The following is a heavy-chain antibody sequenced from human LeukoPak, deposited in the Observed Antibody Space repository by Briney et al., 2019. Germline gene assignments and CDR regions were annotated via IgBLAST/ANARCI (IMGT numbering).Heavy chain of an antibody. CDR1: GFTFRDYY. V-gene: IGHV3-11*06. D-gene: IGHD2-15*01. Sequence: GGSLRLSCAASGFTFRDYYMNWIRQAPGKGLEWVSYISGSHSETKYADSVKGRFTVSRDNAKNSLYLQMNILRPEDQGIYYCARWCSEPLGGEDTRVSVS. CDR2: ISGSHSET. CDR3: ARWCSEPL. J-gene: IGHJ1*01.